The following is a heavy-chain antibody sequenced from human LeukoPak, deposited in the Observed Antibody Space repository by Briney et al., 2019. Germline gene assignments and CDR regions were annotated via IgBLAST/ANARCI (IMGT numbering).Heavy chain of an antibody. V-gene: IGHV3-30-3*01. CDR1: GFTFSSYA. CDR2: ISYDGSNK. D-gene: IGHD5-12*01. Sequence: QPGGSLRLSCAASGFTFSSYAMHWVRQAPGKGLEWVAVISYDGSNKYYADSVKGRFTISRDNSKNTLYLQMNSLRAVDTAVYYCARDLLPVDGYNYGVQEYWGQGTLVTVSS. CDR3: ARDLLPVDGYNYGVQEY. J-gene: IGHJ4*02.